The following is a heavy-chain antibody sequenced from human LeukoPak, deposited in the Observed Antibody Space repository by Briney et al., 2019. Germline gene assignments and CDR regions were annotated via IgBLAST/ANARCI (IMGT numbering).Heavy chain of an antibody. V-gene: IGHV3-23*01. D-gene: IGHD2-15*01. J-gene: IGHJ4*01. CDR3: AKGGICSGGICYPFDY. Sequence: PGGSLRLSCAVSGFTVSSIYMSWVRQAPGKGLEWVSTISRSGVSTYYADSVKGRFTISRDNSKNTLYLQMNSLGAEDTAIYYCAKGGICSGGICYPFDYWGHGTLVTVSS. CDR1: GFTVSSIY. CDR2: ISRSGVST.